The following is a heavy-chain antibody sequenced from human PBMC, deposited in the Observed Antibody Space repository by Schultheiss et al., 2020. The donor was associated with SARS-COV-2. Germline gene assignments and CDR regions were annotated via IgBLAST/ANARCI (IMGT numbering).Heavy chain of an antibody. CDR3: ARADYYGDYTNYYYYGMDV. D-gene: IGHD4-17*01. CDR1: GGSFSDYY. Sequence: SETLSLTCAVYGGSFSDYYWTWIRQPPGKGLEWIGEINHSGSTNYNPSLKSRVTISVDTSKNQFSLKLSSVTAADTAVYYCARADYYGDYTNYYYYGMDVWGQGTTVTVSS. V-gene: IGHV4-34*01. J-gene: IGHJ6*02. CDR2: INHSGST.